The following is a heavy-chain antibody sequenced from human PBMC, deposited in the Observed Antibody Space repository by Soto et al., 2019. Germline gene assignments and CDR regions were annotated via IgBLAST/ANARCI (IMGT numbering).Heavy chain of an antibody. CDR3: ARVQVEMADTGYFDY. J-gene: IGHJ4*02. Sequence: QVQLVQSGAEVKKPGSSVKVSCKASGGTFSSYAISWVRQAPGQGLEWMGGIIPIFGTANYAQKFQGRVTITADESTSTAYRELSSLRSEDTVVYYCARVQVEMADTGYFDYWGQGTLVTVSS. V-gene: IGHV1-69*01. CDR2: IIPIFGTA. CDR1: GGTFSSYA. D-gene: IGHD2-15*01.